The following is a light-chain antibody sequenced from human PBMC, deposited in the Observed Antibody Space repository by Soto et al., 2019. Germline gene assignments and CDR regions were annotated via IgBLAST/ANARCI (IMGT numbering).Light chain of an antibody. CDR1: QSVSSSY. J-gene: IGKJ1*01. CDR2: GAS. CDR3: QQYDDWPWT. Sequence: EIVLTQSPGTLSLSQGERATLSCRASQSVSSSYLAWYQQKPGQAPRLLIYGASIRAAGIPARFTGSESGTEFTLSISSLQSEDFAVYYCQQYDDWPWTFGHGTKVDIK. V-gene: IGKV3-15*01.